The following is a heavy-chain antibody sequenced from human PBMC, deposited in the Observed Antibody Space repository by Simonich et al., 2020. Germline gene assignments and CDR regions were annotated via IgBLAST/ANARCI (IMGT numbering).Heavy chain of an antibody. CDR3: ARDRAARYYYYYYMDV. CDR1: GYTFTGYY. D-gene: IGHD6-6*01. V-gene: IGHV1-2*02. CDR2: INPNRGGT. J-gene: IGHJ6*03. Sequence: QVQLVQSGAEVKKPGASVKVSCKASGYTFTGYYMHWVRQAPGQGLEVQGWINPNRGGTNNDQKFQGRVTRTRDTSISTAYMELSRLRSDDTAVYYCARDRAARYYYYYYMDVWGKGTTVTVSS.